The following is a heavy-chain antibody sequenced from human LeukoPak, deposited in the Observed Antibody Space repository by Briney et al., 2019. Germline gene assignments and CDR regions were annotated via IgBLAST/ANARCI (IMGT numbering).Heavy chain of an antibody. CDR2: INPNSGGT. V-gene: IGHV1-2*02. D-gene: IGHD3-16*02. CDR1: GYTFTGCY. Sequence: EASVKVSCKASGYTFTGCYMHWVRQAPGQGLEWMGWINPNSGGTNYAQKFQGRVTMTRDTSISTAYMELSRLRSDDTAVYYCARAPLMITFGGVIANWYFDLWGRGTLVTVSS. J-gene: IGHJ2*01. CDR3: ARAPLMITFGGVIANWYFDL.